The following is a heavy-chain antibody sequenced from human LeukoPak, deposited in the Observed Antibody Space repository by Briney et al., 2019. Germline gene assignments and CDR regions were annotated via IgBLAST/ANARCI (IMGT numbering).Heavy chain of an antibody. Sequence: SSVKVSYKASGYTFTNYYMHWVRQAPGQGLEWMGIINPSGGSTSYAQKFQGRVTMTRDTSTSTVYMELSSLRSEDTAVYYCARPTVYYGDYVASFDYWGQGTLVAVSS. D-gene: IGHD4-17*01. CDR3: ARPTVYYGDYVASFDY. CDR1: GYTFTNYY. CDR2: INPSGGST. V-gene: IGHV1-46*01. J-gene: IGHJ4*02.